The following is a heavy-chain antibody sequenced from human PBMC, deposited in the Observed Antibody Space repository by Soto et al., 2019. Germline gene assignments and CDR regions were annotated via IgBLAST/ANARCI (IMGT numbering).Heavy chain of an antibody. D-gene: IGHD2-21*01. CDR1: GFTFSDYY. J-gene: IGHJ4*01. CDR3: ARLANIFDFDN. CDR2: ISSSSSYT. Sequence: GGSLRLSCAASGFTFSDYYMSWIRQAPGKGLEWVPYISSSSSYTNYADSVKGRFTISRDNAKNSLYLQWSSLKASDTAMYYCARLANIFDFDNWGHGTLVTVSS. V-gene: IGHV3-11*03.